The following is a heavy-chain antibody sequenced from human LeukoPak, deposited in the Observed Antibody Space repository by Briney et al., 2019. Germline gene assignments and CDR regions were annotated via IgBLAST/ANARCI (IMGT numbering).Heavy chain of an antibody. D-gene: IGHD1-26*01. CDR1: GFSFTSYA. V-gene: IGHV3-23*01. J-gene: IGHJ4*02. Sequence: GGSLRLSCAASGFSFTSYAMSWVRQAPGKGLEWVSGINGGGDKTYYRDSVKAPITISRDNSKNTLYLQMNSLRAEDTAIYYCAKSRGSTLFDSWGQGTLVTVSS. CDR3: AKSRGSTLFDS. CDR2: INGGGDKT.